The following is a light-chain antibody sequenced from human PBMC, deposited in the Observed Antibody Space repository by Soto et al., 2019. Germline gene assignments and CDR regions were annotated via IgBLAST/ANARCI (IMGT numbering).Light chain of an antibody. Sequence: ETVLTQSPGTLSLSPGERATLSCRASQTVSSNYLAWYQQKPGQAPRLLIYGASSRAPGIPDRFSGSGSGTDFTLTITRLXXXXXXXXYCQQYGSSPRTFGQGTKLEI. V-gene: IGKV3-20*01. CDR3: QQYGSSPRT. J-gene: IGKJ2*01. CDR1: QTVSSNY. CDR2: GAS.